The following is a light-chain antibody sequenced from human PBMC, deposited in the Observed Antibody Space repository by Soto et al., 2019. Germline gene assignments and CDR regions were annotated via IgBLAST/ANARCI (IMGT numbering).Light chain of an antibody. V-gene: IGKV3-20*01. CDR2: GAS. Sequence: EIVLTQSPGTLSLSPGEGATLSCRASQSVSNNYLAWYQQKPGQAPRLLIYGASNRATGIPDRFSGSGSGTDFTLTISSLQPDDFATYYCLQYYDYRTFGQGTKVDIK. J-gene: IGKJ1*01. CDR1: QSVSNNY. CDR3: LQYYDYRT.